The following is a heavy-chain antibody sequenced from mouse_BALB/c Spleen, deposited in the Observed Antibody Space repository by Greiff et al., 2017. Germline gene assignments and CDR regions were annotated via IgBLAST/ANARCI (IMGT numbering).Heavy chain of an antibody. J-gene: IGHJ3*01. Sequence: EVKVVESGGGLVKPGGSLKLSCAASGFTFSSYDMSWVRQTPEKRLEWVAYISSGGGSTYYPDTVKGRFTISRDNAKNTLYLQMSSLKSEDTAMYYCARQSMVTKEFAYWGQGTLVTVSA. CDR2: ISSGGGST. D-gene: IGHD2-10*02. V-gene: IGHV5-12-1*01. CDR3: ARQSMVTKEFAY. CDR1: GFTFSSYD.